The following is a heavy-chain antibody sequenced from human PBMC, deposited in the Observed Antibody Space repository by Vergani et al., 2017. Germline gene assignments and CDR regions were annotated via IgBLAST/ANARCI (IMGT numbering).Heavy chain of an antibody. CDR3: TKGSGSNSCPYGGGALDR. V-gene: IGHV3-23*01. Sequence: QLLESGGGLIQPGGSLRLSCAASGFTFNSYAMTWVRQAPGKGLEWVSGINNNGGSTYYADSVKGRFTISRYNSKNTLYLQMTDLRAEDTATYCCTKGSGSNSCPYGGGALDRWGQGTMVTVSS. CDR2: INNNGGST. CDR1: GFTFNSYA. J-gene: IGHJ3*01. D-gene: IGHD2-2*01.